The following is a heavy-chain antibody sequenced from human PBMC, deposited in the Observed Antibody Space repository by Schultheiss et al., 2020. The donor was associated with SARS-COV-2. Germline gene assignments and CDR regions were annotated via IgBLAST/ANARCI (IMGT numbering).Heavy chain of an antibody. CDR2: TYYSGDT. V-gene: IGHV4-31*03. CDR3: ARLRKNNGYYRFDY. J-gene: IGHJ4*02. Sequence: SETLSLTCTVSGDSVSSGDFYCSWVRQPPGKGLEWIGYTYYSGDTHYNPSLKSRATISVDTAKNQFSLHLSSVTAADTAVYYCARLRKNNGYYRFDYWGQGTLVTVSS. D-gene: IGHD2-2*03. CDR1: GDSVSSGDFY.